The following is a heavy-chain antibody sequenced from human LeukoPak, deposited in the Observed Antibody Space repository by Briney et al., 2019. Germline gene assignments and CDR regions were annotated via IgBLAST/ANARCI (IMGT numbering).Heavy chain of an antibody. Sequence: GESLKISCKGSGYSFTSYGISWVRQAPGQGLEWMGWISAYNGNTNYAQKLQGRVTMTTDTSTSTAYMELRSLRSDDTAVYYCARDRGYYDFWSGYPVGYFDYWGQGTLVTVSS. CDR2: ISAYNGNT. J-gene: IGHJ4*02. CDR3: ARDRGYYDFWSGYPVGYFDY. V-gene: IGHV1-18*01. CDR1: GYSFTSYG. D-gene: IGHD3-3*01.